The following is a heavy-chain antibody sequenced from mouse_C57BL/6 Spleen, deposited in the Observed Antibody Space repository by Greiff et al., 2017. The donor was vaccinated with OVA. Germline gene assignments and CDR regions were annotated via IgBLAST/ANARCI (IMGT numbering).Heavy chain of an antibody. J-gene: IGHJ3*02. CDR1: GYTFTSYW. CDR2: IDPSDSYT. CDR3: AMGWYDQ. V-gene: IGHV1-50*01. D-gene: IGHD2-14*01. Sequence: QVHVKQPGAELVKPGASVKLSCKASGYTFTSYWMQWVKQRPGQGLEWIGEIDPSDSYTNYNQKFKGKATLTVDTSSSTAYMQLSSLTSEDSAVYYCAMGWYDQWGQGTLVTVSA.